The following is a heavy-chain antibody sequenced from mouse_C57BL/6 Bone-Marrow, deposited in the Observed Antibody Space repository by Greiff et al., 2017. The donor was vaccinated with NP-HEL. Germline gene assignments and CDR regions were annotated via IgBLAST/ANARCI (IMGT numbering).Heavy chain of an antibody. CDR1: GYTFTSYW. V-gene: IGHV1-69*01. D-gene: IGHD2-3*01. CDR3: ARGIYDGLRGFAY. J-gene: IGHJ3*01. CDR2: IDPSDSYT. Sequence: QVQLQQPGAELVMPGASVKLSCKASGYTFTSYWMHWVKQRPGLGLEWIGEIDPSDSYTNYNQKFKGKSTLTVDKSSSTAYMQLSSLTSEDSAVYYCARGIYDGLRGFAYWGQGTLVTVSA.